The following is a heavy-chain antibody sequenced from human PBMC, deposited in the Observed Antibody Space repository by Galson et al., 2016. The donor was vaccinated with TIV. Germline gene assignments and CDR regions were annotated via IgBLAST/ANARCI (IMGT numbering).Heavy chain of an antibody. D-gene: IGHD2-21*01. CDR2: ISSGGTT. V-gene: IGHV3-66*02. CDR3: ARDRRHCGNECYLYYYYGMDV. Sequence: SLRLSCAASGLIVSSNYMSWVRQAPGKGLEWVSLISSGGTTSYADSVRGRFTTSRDNSNNLVYLQMNNLRPEDTAVYYCARDRRHCGNECYLYYYYGMDVWGQGATVTVSS. CDR1: GLIVSSNY. J-gene: IGHJ6*02.